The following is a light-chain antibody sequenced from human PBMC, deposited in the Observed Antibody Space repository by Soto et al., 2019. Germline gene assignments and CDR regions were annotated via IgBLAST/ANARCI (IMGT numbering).Light chain of an antibody. V-gene: IGKV3-15*01. J-gene: IGKJ1*01. CDR2: GAS. CDR3: QQYINWPVT. Sequence: DIVMTQSPATLSVSPGERATLSCRASQSVSSNLAWYQQKPGQAPRLLIYGASTRATGIPARFSGSGSGTEFTLTISSLQSEDFAVYYCQQYINWPVTFGQGTKVEIK. CDR1: QSVSSN.